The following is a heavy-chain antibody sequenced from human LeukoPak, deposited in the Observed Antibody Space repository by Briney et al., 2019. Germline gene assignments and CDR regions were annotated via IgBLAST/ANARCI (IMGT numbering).Heavy chain of an antibody. CDR3: ARGDIVVVPGLLGLIPFDP. D-gene: IGHD2-21*01. J-gene: IGHJ5*02. V-gene: IGHV3-23*01. CDR1: GFTFSSYA. Sequence: PGGSLRLSCAASGFTFSSYAMSWVRQAPGKGLEWVSAISGSGGSTYYADSVKGRFTISRDNAKNSLYLQMNSLRAEDTAVYYCARGDIVVVPGLLGLIPFDPWGQGTLVTVSS. CDR2: ISGSGGST.